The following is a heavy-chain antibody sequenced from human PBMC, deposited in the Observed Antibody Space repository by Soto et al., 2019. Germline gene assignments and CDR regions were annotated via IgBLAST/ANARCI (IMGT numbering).Heavy chain of an antibody. CDR3: AIHTPHYDSSGYYYLAYFDF. V-gene: IGHV4-30-4*01. D-gene: IGHD3-22*01. J-gene: IGHJ4*02. CDR2: IYYSGNT. Sequence: SETLSLTCTVSGDSLSSGDYYWNWIRQSPGKGLEWIGYIYYSGNTYYNPSLKSRLTISVDTSKNQFSLMLNSVTAADTAVYYCAIHTPHYDSSGYYYLAYFDFWGLGTLVTVSS. CDR1: GDSLSSGDYY.